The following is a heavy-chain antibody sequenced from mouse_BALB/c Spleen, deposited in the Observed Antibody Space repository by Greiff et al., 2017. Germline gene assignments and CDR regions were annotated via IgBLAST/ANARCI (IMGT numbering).Heavy chain of an antibody. CDR3: ARSAYYGKGDYAIDY. CDR2: ISSGSSTI. CDR1: GFTFSSFG. V-gene: IGHV5-17*02. D-gene: IGHD2-10*01. Sequence: EVMLVESGGGLVQPGGSRKLSCAASGFTFSSFGMHWVRQAPEKGLEWVAYISSGSSTIYYADTVKGRFTISRDNPKNTLFLQMTSLRSEDTAMYYCARSAYYGKGDYAIDYWGQGTSVTVSS. J-gene: IGHJ4*01.